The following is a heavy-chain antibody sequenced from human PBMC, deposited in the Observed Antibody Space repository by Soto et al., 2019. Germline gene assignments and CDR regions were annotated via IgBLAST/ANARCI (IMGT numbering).Heavy chain of an antibody. CDR2: FIPMFGIA. CDR3: ARDRNKGGWSQFDD. D-gene: IGHD6-19*01. Sequence: GASVKVSCKASGDTFSTYAIGWVRQAPGQGLEWMGGFIPMFGIANYAQSFQDRVTITADESTSTVYMDLSSLRSDDTAMYYCARDRNKGGWSQFDDWGQGTLVTVSS. CDR1: GDTFSTYA. V-gene: IGHV1-69*13. J-gene: IGHJ4*02.